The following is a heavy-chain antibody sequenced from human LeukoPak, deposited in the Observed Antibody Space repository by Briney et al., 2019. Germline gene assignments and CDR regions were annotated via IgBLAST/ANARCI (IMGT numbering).Heavy chain of an antibody. J-gene: IGHJ4*02. V-gene: IGHV4-34*01. CDR3: ARHPFDSSGWYVYFDY. Sequence: SETLSLTCAVYGGSFTGHHWNWIRQSAGKGLEWIGEVNHRGTTNYNPSLKSRVTISVDTSKNQFFLKLTSVTAADTAVYYCARHPFDSSGWYVYFDYWGQGTLVTVSS. CDR2: VNHRGTT. D-gene: IGHD6-19*01. CDR1: GGSFTGHH.